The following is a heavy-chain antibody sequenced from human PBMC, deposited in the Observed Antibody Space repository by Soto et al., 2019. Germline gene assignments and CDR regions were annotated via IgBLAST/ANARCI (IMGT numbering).Heavy chain of an antibody. CDR2: IIPIFGTA. Sequence: QVQLVQSGAEVKKPGSSVKVSCKASGGTFSSYAISWVRQAPGQGLEWMGGIIPIFGTANYAQKFQGRVTITADESTSTAYMELSSLRSEDTAVYYCARDPRRDGYNYDNYYYGMDVWGQGTTVTVSS. CDR1: GGTFSSYA. V-gene: IGHV1-69*12. J-gene: IGHJ6*02. D-gene: IGHD5-12*01. CDR3: ARDPRRDGYNYDNYYYGMDV.